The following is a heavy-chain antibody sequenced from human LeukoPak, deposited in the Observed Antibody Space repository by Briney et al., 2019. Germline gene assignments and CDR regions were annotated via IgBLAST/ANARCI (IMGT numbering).Heavy chain of an antibody. D-gene: IGHD3-10*01. CDR3: AKFLPSHRVRASDAFDI. V-gene: IGHV3-30-3*02. CDR2: ISYDGSNK. CDR1: GFTFSSYA. Sequence: PGRSLRLSCAASGFTFSSYAMHWVRQAPGKGLEWVAVISYDGSNKYYADSVKGRFTISRDNSKNTLYLQMNSLRAEGTAVYYCAKFLPSHRVRASDAFDIWGQGTMVTVSS. J-gene: IGHJ3*02.